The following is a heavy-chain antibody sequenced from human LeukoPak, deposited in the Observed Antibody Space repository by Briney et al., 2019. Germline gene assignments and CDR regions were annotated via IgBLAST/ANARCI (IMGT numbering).Heavy chain of an antibody. CDR1: GYTFTSYG. D-gene: IGHD6-19*01. CDR2: ISAYNGNT. V-gene: IGHV1-18*01. CDR3: AREGRYSSGWYLGYYFGY. J-gene: IGHJ4*02. Sequence: ASVKVSCKASGYTFTSYGISWVRQAPGQGLEWMGWISAYNGNTNYAQKLQGRVTMTTDTSTSTAYMELRSLRSDDTAVYYCAREGRYSSGWYLGYYFGYWGQGTLVTVSS.